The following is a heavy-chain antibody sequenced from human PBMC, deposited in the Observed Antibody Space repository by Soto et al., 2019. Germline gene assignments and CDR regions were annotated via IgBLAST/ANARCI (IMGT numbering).Heavy chain of an antibody. Sequence: EVQLLESGGGLVQPGGSLRLSCAASGITFSSYAMSWVRQAPGKGLEWVSVITASGDSTYYANSVKGRFTSSRDNSKNTLDLEMNGLRAEDTAVYYCAKPRVLGSTLAPFDYWGQGTLVTVSS. J-gene: IGHJ4*02. CDR3: AKPRVLGSTLAPFDY. V-gene: IGHV3-23*01. CDR1: GITFSSYA. D-gene: IGHD3-16*01. CDR2: ITASGDST.